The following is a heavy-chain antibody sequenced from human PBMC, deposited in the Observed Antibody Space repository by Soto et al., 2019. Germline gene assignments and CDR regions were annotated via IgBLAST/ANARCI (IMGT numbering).Heavy chain of an antibody. CDR1: GYTFTSYA. J-gene: IGHJ6*02. Sequence: ASVKVSCKASGYTFTSYAMHWVRQAPGQRLEWMGWINAGNGNTKYSQKFQGRVTITRDTSASTAYMELSSLRSEDTAVYYCARDLYYYGSGSYYNAGVWGQGTTVTVSS. V-gene: IGHV1-3*01. D-gene: IGHD3-10*01. CDR3: ARDLYYYGSGSYYNAGV. CDR2: INAGNGNT.